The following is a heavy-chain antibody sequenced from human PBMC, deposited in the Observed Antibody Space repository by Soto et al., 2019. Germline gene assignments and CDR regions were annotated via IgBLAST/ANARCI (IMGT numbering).Heavy chain of an antibody. J-gene: IGHJ4*02. CDR2: INPNSGVT. CDR3: ARLGRRYCSGGSCYPGAY. CDR1: GYTFTAYY. V-gene: IGHV1-2*02. Sequence: VQLVQSGAEVKKPGASVKVSCKASGYTFTAYYMRWVRQAPGQGLEWMGWINPNSGVTNYTRMFQGRVTMTRDTSISTDYMELRRLRSDDTAVYYCARLGRRYCSGGSCYPGAYWGQGTLVTVSS. D-gene: IGHD2-15*01.